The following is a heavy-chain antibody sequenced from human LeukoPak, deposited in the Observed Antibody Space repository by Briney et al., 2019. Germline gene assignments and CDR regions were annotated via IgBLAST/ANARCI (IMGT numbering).Heavy chain of an antibody. J-gene: IGHJ4*02. CDR2: MHSSGSA. D-gene: IGHD5-12*01. V-gene: IGHV4-59*08. CDR1: GGSISPYY. Sequence: SETLSLTCTVSGGSISPYYWSWIRQPPGKGLEWIGYMHSSGSANSTPSLKSRATISVDTSKNQFSLKLSYVTAADTAVYYCARMGGYSGYATHWGQGSLVTVSS. CDR3: ARMGGYSGYATH.